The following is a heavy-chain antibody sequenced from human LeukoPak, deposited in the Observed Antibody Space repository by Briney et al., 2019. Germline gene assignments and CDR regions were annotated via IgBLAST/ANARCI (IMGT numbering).Heavy chain of an antibody. J-gene: IGHJ3*02. V-gene: IGHV1-69*06. CDR2: IIPIFGTA. CDR1: GGTFSSYA. CDR3: ARDRGWVVRGSLTLPGWGAFDI. D-gene: IGHD3-10*01. Sequence: SVKVSCKASGGTFSSYAISWVRQAPGQGLEWMGGIIPIFGTANYAQKFQGRVTITADKSTSTAYMELSSLRSEDTAVYYCARDRGWVVRGSLTLPGWGAFDIWGQGTMATVSS.